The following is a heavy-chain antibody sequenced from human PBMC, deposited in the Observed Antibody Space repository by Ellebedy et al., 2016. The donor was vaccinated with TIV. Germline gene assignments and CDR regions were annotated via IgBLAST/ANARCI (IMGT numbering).Heavy chain of an antibody. J-gene: IGHJ6*02. Sequence: GESLKISXAASGFTFSTYWMHWVRQAPEKGLVWVTRITSDGSSTRYADSVKGRFTISRDNAKNTLYLQMNSLRVEDTAVYYCAREYCSSTSCNAGRYYYGMDVWGQGTTVTVSS. D-gene: IGHD2-2*01. CDR2: ITSDGSST. V-gene: IGHV3-74*01. CDR1: GFTFSTYW. CDR3: AREYCSSTSCNAGRYYYGMDV.